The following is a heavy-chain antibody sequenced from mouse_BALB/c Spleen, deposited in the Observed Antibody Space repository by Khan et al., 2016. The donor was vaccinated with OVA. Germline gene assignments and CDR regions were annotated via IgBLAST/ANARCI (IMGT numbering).Heavy chain of an antibody. J-gene: IGHJ4*01. D-gene: IGHD2-14*01. CDR1: DYTFTNYW. CDR2: IYPSDSYT. Sequence: QVQLQQPGTELVRPGASMKLSCKASDYTFTNYWINWVKQRPGQGLEWIGNIYPSDSYTNYNQKFKDKATLTVDESSSTAYMQLSSPTSEDSAVYYCSREVRLHYYAMDYWGQGTSVTVSS. V-gene: IGHV1-69*02. CDR3: SREVRLHYYAMDY.